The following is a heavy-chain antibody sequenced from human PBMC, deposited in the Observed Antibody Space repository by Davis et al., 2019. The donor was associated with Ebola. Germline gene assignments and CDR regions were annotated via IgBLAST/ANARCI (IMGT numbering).Heavy chain of an antibody. Sequence: ASVKVSCKASGYTFSSHDINWVRQPTGQGLEWMGWMNPHSGNTGYAQNFQGRVTMTRSTSISTAYMELSSLRSEDTAVYYCARGPHYYDSSGYYFFDYWGQGALVTVSS. V-gene: IGHV1-8*01. CDR3: ARGPHYYDSSGYYFFDY. CDR1: GYTFSSHD. D-gene: IGHD3-22*01. CDR2: MNPHSGNT. J-gene: IGHJ4*02.